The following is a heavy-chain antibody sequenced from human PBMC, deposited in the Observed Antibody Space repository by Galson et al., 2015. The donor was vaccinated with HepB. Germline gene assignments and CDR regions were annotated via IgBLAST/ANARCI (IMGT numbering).Heavy chain of an antibody. CDR1: GFTFSNAW. CDR3: TTHGCSGGSCHGD. J-gene: IGHJ4*02. V-gene: IGHV3-15*01. D-gene: IGHD2-15*01. CDR2: IKSKTDGGTT. Sequence: SLRLSCAASGFTFSNAWMSWVRQAPGQGLEWVGRIKSKTDGGTTDYAAPVKGRFTISRDDSKNTVYLQMNSLKTEDTAVYYCTTHGCSGGSCHGDWGQGTLVTVSS.